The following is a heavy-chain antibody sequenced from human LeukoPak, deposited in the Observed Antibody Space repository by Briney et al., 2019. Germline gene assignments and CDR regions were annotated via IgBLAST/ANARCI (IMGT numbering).Heavy chain of an antibody. CDR3: ARKMYSSSEYYYYYYYYMDV. J-gene: IGHJ6*03. D-gene: IGHD6-6*01. CDR1: GFTFDDYG. Sequence: GGSLRLSCAASGFTFDDYGMSWVRQAPGKGLEWVSGINWNGGRTGYADSVKGRFTISRDNAKNSLYLQMNSLRAEDTAVYYCARKMYSSSEYYYYYYYYMDVWGKGTTVTVSS. CDR2: INWNGGRT. V-gene: IGHV3-20*04.